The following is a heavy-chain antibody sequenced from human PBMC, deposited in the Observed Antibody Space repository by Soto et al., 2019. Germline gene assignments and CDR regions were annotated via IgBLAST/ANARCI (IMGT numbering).Heavy chain of an antibody. D-gene: IGHD6-13*01. Sequence: SETLSLTCTVSGGSISSSSYYWGWIRQPPGKGLEWIGSIYYSGSTYYNPSLKSRVTISVDTSKSQFSLKLSSVTAADTAVYYCARRDSSSWYLSWYGMDVWGQGTTVTVSS. V-gene: IGHV4-39*01. CDR1: GGSISSSSYY. CDR2: IYYSGST. CDR3: ARRDSSSWYLSWYGMDV. J-gene: IGHJ6*02.